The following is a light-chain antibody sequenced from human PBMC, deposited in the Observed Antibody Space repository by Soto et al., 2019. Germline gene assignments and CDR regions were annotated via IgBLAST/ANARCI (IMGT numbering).Light chain of an antibody. CDR2: GVT. V-gene: IGLV2-8*01. J-gene: IGLJ1*01. CDR3: GSYEGRFDSV. CDR1: SSDVGGCNC. Sequence: QSVLTQPPSASGSPVQSVTISCTGTSSDVGGCNCVSWYQQHLGKGPKLRISGVTKRPSGVPGRFSGAQCGHTASLTVSHLQDEDQAYYYCGSYEGRFDSVCGTGPKVA.